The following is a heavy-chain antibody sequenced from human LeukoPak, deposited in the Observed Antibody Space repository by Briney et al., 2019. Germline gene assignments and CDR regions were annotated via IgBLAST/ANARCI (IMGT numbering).Heavy chain of an antibody. J-gene: IGHJ4*02. CDR3: ARYYDILTGYPDSSGYYGLDY. CDR2: IYYSGST. V-gene: IGHV4-30-4*08. Sequence: SQTLSLTCTVSGRSISRGDYYWSWIRQPPGKGLDWFGYIYYSGSTYYNPSLECRFTISVDTSKHQFSLKLSSVTAADTAVYYCARYYDILTGYPDSSGYYGLDYWGQGTLVTASS. D-gene: IGHD3-9*01. CDR1: GRSISRGDYY.